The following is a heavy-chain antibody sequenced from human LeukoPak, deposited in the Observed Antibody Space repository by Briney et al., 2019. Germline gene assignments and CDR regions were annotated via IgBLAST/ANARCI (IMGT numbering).Heavy chain of an antibody. Sequence: SETLSLTCTVSGGSLSSSSYYWGWLRQPPGRGLEGIGSINYSGITYYHPSLTSRVTISVDTSKNHFSLKLSSVTAADTAVYYCARRLSCSSTSCYSVGAFDIWGQGTMVTVSS. CDR2: INYSGIT. D-gene: IGHD2-2*01. CDR3: ARRLSCSSTSCYSVGAFDI. V-gene: IGHV4-39*02. CDR1: GGSLSSSSYY. J-gene: IGHJ3*02.